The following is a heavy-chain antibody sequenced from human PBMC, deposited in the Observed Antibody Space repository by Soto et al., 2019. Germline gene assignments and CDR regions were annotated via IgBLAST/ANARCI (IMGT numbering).Heavy chain of an antibody. V-gene: IGHV3-33*01. CDR3: ARDRLLDGLLLPYYYYGMDV. Sequence: GGSLRLSCAASGFTFSSYGMHWVRQAPGKGLEWVAVIWYDGSNKYYADSVKGRFTISRDNSKNTLYLQMNSLRAEDTAVYYCARDRLLDGLLLPYYYYGMDVWGQGTTVTVSS. J-gene: IGHJ6*02. CDR2: IWYDGSNK. CDR1: GFTFSSYG. D-gene: IGHD3-22*01.